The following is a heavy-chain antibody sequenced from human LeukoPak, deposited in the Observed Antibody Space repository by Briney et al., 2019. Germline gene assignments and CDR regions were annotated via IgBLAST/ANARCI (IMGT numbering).Heavy chain of an antibody. CDR3: ATEAGGSYGVGIYYFDY. CDR1: GYTFTELS. V-gene: IGHV1-24*01. Sequence: ASVKVSCKVSGYTFTELSMHWVRQAPGKGLEWMGGFDPEDGETIYAQKFQGRVTMTEDTSTDTAYMELSSLRSEDTAVYYCATEAGGSYGVGIYYFDYWGQGTLVTVSS. CDR2: FDPEDGET. D-gene: IGHD1-26*01. J-gene: IGHJ4*02.